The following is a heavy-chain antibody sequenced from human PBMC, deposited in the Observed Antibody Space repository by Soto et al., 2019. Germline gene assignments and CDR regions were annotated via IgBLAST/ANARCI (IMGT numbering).Heavy chain of an antibody. Sequence: SVKVSCKASGGTFSSYAISWVRHAPGQGLEWMGGIIPIFGTANYAQKFEGRVTITADESTSTAYMELSSLRSDDTAVYYCAREGLVLVPTTVNSDYYYYAMDVWGQGTTVTVSS. D-gene: IGHD2-2*01. V-gene: IGHV1-69*13. CDR1: GGTFSSYA. CDR3: AREGLVLVPTTVNSDYYYYAMDV. CDR2: IIPIFGTA. J-gene: IGHJ6*02.